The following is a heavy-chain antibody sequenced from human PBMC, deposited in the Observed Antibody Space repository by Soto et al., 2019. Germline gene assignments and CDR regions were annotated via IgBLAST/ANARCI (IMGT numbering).Heavy chain of an antibody. J-gene: IGHJ3*02. CDR2: MNPNSGGT. CDR3: AKVVPAARDAFDI. Sequence: ASVKVSCKASGYTFTSYDINWVRQATGQGLEWMGWMNPNSGGTNYAQKFQGRVTMTRDTSISTAYMELSRLRSDDTAVYYCAKVVPAARDAFDIWGQGTMVTVSS. V-gene: IGHV1-2*02. CDR1: GYTFTSYD. D-gene: IGHD2-2*01.